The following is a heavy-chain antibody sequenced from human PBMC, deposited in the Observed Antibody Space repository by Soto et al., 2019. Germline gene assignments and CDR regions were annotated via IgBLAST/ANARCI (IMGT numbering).Heavy chain of an antibody. D-gene: IGHD1-26*01. CDR2: IYYSGST. CDR3: ARLNIVRRMGATRDASAI. J-gene: IGHJ3*02. V-gene: IGHV4-30-2*04. Sequence: GKGLEWIGYIYYSGSTYYNPSLKSRVTISVDTSKNQFSLKLSSVTAADTAVYYCARLNIVRRMGATRDASAI.